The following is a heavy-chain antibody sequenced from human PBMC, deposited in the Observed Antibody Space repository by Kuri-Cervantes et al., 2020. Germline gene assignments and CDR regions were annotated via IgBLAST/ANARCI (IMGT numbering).Heavy chain of an antibody. V-gene: IGHV4-39*01. D-gene: IGHD4-17*01. CDR1: GFTVSSNY. CDR3: ARHMGIWGYGAFPYYFDY. J-gene: IGHJ4*02. Sequence: ESLKISCAASGFTVSSNYMSWVRQPPGKGLERIGSIYYSGSTYYNPSLKSRVTISVDTSKNQFSLKLSSVTAADTAVYYCARHMGIWGYGAFPYYFDYWGQGTLVTVSS. CDR2: IYYSGST.